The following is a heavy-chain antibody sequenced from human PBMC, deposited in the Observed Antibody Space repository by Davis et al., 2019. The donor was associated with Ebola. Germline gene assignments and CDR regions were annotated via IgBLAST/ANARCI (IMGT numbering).Heavy chain of an antibody. V-gene: IGHV4-59*12. J-gene: IGHJ4*02. Sequence: SETLSLTCTVSGGSISSYYWSWIRQPPGKGLEWIGYIHHTGTSNYNPSMKNRATISVDTSKNQFSLKLSSVTAADTAVYYCARGRFFDYWGQGTLVTVSS. D-gene: IGHD3-3*01. CDR1: GGSISSYY. CDR3: ARGRFFDY. CDR2: IHHTGTS.